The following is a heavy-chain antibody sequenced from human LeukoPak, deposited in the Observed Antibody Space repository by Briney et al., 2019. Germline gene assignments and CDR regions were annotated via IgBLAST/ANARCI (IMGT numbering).Heavy chain of an antibody. D-gene: IGHD6-19*01. CDR3: ARDRHSGHLVGFDP. Sequence: SETLSLTCTVSGGSISSGGYYWSWIRQHPGKGLEWIGYIYYSGSTYYNPSLKSRVTISVDTSKNQFSLKLSSVTAADTAVYYCARDRHSGHLVGFDPWGQGTLVTVSS. V-gene: IGHV4-31*03. J-gene: IGHJ5*02. CDR2: IYYSGST. CDR1: GGSISSGGYY.